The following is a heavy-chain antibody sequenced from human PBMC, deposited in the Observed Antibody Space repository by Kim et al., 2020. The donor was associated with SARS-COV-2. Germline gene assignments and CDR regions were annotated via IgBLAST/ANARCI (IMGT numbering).Heavy chain of an antibody. D-gene: IGHD3-22*01. V-gene: IGHV3-30*18. CDR3: AKALYHNYESSLNY. J-gene: IGHJ4*02. Sequence: GGSLRLSCAASGFSFSTYGMHWVRQAPGKGLEWVALTSYDGGNIYHADSVRGRFTVSRDNSKNTVYLQMNSLRDDDTAVYFCAKALYHNYESSLNYWGQGSLVTVSS. CDR2: TSYDGGNI. CDR1: GFSFSTYG.